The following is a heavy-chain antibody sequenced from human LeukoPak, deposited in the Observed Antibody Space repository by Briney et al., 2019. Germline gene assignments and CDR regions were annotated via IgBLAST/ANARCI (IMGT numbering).Heavy chain of an antibody. CDR1: GDSISSGDYY. J-gene: IGHJ3*02. CDR2: IYYSGNT. CDR3: ARGGDREGVIPIDAFDI. Sequence: SQTLSLTCTVSGDSISSGDYYWSWIRQPPGKGLEWIGYIYYSGNTYYNPSLKSRITISVDTSKNQFSLRLSSVTAADTAVYYCARGGDREGVIPIDAFDIWGQGTMVTVSS. V-gene: IGHV4-30-4*01. D-gene: IGHD3-22*01.